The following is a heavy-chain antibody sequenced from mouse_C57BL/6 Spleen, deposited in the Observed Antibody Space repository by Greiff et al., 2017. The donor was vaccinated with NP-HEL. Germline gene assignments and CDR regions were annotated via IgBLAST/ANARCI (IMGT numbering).Heavy chain of an antibody. CDR3: ARVPNGSGDY. D-gene: IGHD1-1*01. CDR1: GISITPGNYR. J-gene: IGHJ2*01. CDR2: IYYSGTI. V-gene: IGHV3-5*01. Sequence: EVQLQQSGPGLVKPSQTVFLTCTVTGISITPGNYRWSWIRQFPGNKLEWIGYIYYSGTITYNPSLTSRTTITRDTPKNQFFLEMNSLTAEDTATYYCARVPNGSGDYWGQGTTLTVSS.